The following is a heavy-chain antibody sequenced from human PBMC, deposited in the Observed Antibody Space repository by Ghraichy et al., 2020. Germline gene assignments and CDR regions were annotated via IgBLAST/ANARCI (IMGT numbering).Heavy chain of an antibody. CDR1: GFTLSSYE. CDR3: ARLTNNSFDP. CDR2: ISSSGSI. Sequence: GESLNISCAASGFTLSSYEMNWVRQAPGKGLEWVSYISSSGSIYYAHSVKGRFTISRDNAKNSLYLQMNSLRAEDTAVYYCARLTNNSFDPWGQGTPVTVSS. D-gene: IGHD4-11*01. V-gene: IGHV3-48*03. J-gene: IGHJ5*02.